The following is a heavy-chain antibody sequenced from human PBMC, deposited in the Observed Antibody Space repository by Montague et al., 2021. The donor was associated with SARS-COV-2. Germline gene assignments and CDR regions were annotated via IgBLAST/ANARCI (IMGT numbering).Heavy chain of an antibody. CDR3: ARDRGDIYDGNSAWFDP. D-gene: IGHD4-23*01. CDR2: FYYSGGS. J-gene: IGHJ5*02. CDR1: GASISTGSDY. Sequence: SETLSLTCTVSGASISTGSDYWTWIRQRPGRGLEWIGNFYYSGGSTYNPSLKSRVTISADTSKNLFSLTLKSVTASDTAVYYCARDRGDIYDGNSAWFDPWGQGTLVTVSS. V-gene: IGHV4-61*03.